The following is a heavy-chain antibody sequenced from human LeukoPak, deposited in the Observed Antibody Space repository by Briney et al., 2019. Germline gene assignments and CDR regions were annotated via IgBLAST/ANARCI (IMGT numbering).Heavy chain of an antibody. CDR2: ISYDGSNK. D-gene: IGHD2-2*01. CDR3: ARAQSPHCSSTSCYGYYFDY. J-gene: IGHJ4*02. V-gene: IGHV3-30-3*01. Sequence: QSGGSLRLSCAASGFTFSSYAMHWVRQAPGKGLEWVAVISYDGSNKYYADSVKGRFTISRDNSKNTLYLQMNSLRAEDTAVYYCARAQSPHCSSTSCYGYYFDYWGQGTLVTVSS. CDR1: GFTFSSYA.